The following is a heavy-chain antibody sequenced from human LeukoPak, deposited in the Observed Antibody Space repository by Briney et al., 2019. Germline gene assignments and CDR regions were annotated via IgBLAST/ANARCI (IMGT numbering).Heavy chain of an antibody. D-gene: IGHD3-16*02. CDR3: ATLGSYPPNWFDP. Sequence: GASVKVSCKVSGYTITELSMHWVRQAPGKGLEWMGGFDPEDGETIYAQKFQGRVTMTEDTSTDTAYMELSSLRSEDTAVYYCATLGSYPPNWFDPWGQGTLVTVSS. J-gene: IGHJ5*02. V-gene: IGHV1-24*01. CDR2: FDPEDGET. CDR1: GYTITELS.